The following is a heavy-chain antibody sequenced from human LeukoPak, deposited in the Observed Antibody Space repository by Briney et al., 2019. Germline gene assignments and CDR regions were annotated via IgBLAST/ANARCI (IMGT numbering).Heavy chain of an antibody. CDR3: ARGGITDYGDYSSFDY. CDR1: GFTFSSYG. Sequence: PGVSLRLSCAASGFTFSSYGMHWVRQAPGKGLEWVSVLSTGGGTSYTDSVKGIFTFSRDNSKNTLFLQMNSLRAEDTGVYYCARGGITDYGDYSSFDYWGQGTLLTVSS. V-gene: IGHV3-66*01. D-gene: IGHD4-17*01. CDR2: LSTGGGT. J-gene: IGHJ4*02.